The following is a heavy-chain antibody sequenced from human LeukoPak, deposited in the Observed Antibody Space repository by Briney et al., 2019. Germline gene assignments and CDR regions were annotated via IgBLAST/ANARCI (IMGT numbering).Heavy chain of an antibody. CDR1: GYTFTSYY. J-gene: IGHJ4*02. D-gene: IGHD3-22*01. Sequence: ASVKVSCKASGYTFTSYYMDWVRQAPGQGLEWMGIINPSGGSTSYAQKFQGRVTMTRDMSTSTVYMELSSLRSEDTAVYYCARDRNYYDSSVGYYFDYWGQGTLVTVSS. V-gene: IGHV1-46*01. CDR2: INPSGGST. CDR3: ARDRNYYDSSVGYYFDY.